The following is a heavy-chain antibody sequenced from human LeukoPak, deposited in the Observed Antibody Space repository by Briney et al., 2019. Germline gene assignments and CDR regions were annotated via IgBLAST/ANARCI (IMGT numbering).Heavy chain of an antibody. CDR3: ARDGDMITFGGVVYYFDY. CDR1: GGTFSSYA. D-gene: IGHD3-16*01. CDR2: IIPIFGTA. V-gene: IGHV1-69*05. J-gene: IGHJ4*02. Sequence: SVKVSCKASGGTFSSYAISWVRQAPGQGLEWMGRIIPIFGTANYAQKFQGRVTITTAESTSTAYMELSSLRSEDTAVYYCARDGDMITFGGVVYYFDYWGQGTLVTVSS.